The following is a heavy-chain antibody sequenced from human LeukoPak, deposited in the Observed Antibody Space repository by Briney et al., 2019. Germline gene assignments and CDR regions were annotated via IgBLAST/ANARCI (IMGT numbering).Heavy chain of an antibody. CDR3: ARGVCSSTSCPGYGMDV. Sequence: PSETLSLTCAVYGGSFNGYYWSWIRQPPGKGLEWMGEINHSGSTNYNPSLKSRVTMSLDTSKNQFSLKLSSVTAADTAVYYCARGVCSSTSCPGYGMDVWGQGTTVTVSS. J-gene: IGHJ6*02. CDR1: GGSFNGYY. CDR2: INHSGST. D-gene: IGHD2-2*01. V-gene: IGHV4-34*01.